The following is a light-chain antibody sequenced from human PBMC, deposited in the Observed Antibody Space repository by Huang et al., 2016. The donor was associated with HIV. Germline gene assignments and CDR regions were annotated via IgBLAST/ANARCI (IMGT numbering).Light chain of an antibody. CDR1: QHVSNNY. CDR2: GAS. Sequence: EVVLTQSPGTLSLSSGESATLSCRASQHVSNNYLAWYQHRPGQAPSLLIYGASRRAIGVPDRFSGNESVTEFTLTIRRLEPEDCAVFYCQQYDGSPTTFGQGTKLEIK. V-gene: IGKV3-20*01. CDR3: QQYDGSPTT. J-gene: IGKJ2*01.